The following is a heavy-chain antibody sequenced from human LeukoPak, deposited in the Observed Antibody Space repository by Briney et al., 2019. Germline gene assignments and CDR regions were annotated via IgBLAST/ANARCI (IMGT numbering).Heavy chain of an antibody. J-gene: IGHJ4*02. V-gene: IGHV3-15*01. CDR2: IRSRSAGGTT. CDR1: GLTFNNAW. Sequence: GGSLRLSCAASGLTFNNAWMSWARQAPGKGLEGVGRIRSRSAGGTTDYGAPVKGRFTISRDDSKNTLYLQMNSLKTEDTAVYYCSTGGGTHDYWGQGTLVTVSS. D-gene: IGHD2-15*01. CDR3: STGGGTHDY.